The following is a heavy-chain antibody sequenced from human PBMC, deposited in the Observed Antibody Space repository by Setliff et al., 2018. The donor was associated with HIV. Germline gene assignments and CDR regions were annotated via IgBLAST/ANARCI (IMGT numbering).Heavy chain of an antibody. D-gene: IGHD3-3*02. V-gene: IGHV4-34*01. CDR3: ARSLSRSWFGY. CDR1: GGSFSAYY. Sequence: ETLSLTCAVYGGSFSAYYWTWIRQPPGKGLEWIGEINHSGSTNYNPSLKSRVTISVDTSKNQFSLKLRSVTAADTAVYYCARSLSRSWFGYWGQGTLVTVSS. J-gene: IGHJ5*01. CDR2: INHSGST.